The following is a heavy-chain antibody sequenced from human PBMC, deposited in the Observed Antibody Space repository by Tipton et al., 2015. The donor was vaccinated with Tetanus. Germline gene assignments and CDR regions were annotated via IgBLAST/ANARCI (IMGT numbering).Heavy chain of an antibody. J-gene: IGHJ6*02. CDR1: GFTFSTYW. V-gene: IGHV3-74*01. Sequence: SLRLSCGASGFTFSTYWMHWVRQAPGKGLVWVSRIDSDGSGTTYADSVKGRFTISRDNAKNTLYLQMNSLRAEDTAVYYCVRVLKGAKCSRSSCYGYGMDVWGQGTTVTVSS. CDR2: IDSDGSGT. CDR3: VRVLKGAKCSRSSCYGYGMDV. D-gene: IGHD2-2*01.